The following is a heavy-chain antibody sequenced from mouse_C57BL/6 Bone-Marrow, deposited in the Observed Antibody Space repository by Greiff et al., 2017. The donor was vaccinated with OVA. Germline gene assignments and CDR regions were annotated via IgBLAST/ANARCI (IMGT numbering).Heavy chain of an antibody. CDR3: ARQLGYYYAMDY. CDR2: ISNLAYSI. J-gene: IGHJ4*01. V-gene: IGHV5-15*01. D-gene: IGHD2-2*01. CDR1: GFTFSDYG. Sequence: DVMLVESGGGLVQPGGSLKLSCAASGFTFSDYGMAWVRQAPRKGPEWVAFISNLAYSIYYADTVTGRFTISRENAKNTLYLEMSSLRSEDTAMYYCARQLGYYYAMDYWGQGTSVTVSS.